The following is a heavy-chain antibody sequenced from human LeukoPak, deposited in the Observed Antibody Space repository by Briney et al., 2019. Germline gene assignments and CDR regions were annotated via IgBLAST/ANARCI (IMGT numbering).Heavy chain of an antibody. D-gene: IGHD3-22*01. CDR3: ARNYYYDTPTSLDY. CDR1: GGSISSGGYY. J-gene: IGHJ4*02. V-gene: IGHV4-31*03. CDR2: IYYSGST. Sequence: NPSQTLSLTCTVSGGSISSGGYYWSWIRQHPGKGLEWIGYIYYSGSTYYNPSLKSRVTISVDTSKNQFSLKLSSVTAADTAAYYCARNYYYDTPTSLDYWGQGTPVTVSS.